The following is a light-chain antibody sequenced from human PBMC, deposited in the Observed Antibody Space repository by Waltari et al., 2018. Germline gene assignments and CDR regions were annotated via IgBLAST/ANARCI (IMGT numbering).Light chain of an antibody. V-gene: IGLV2-23*02. J-gene: IGLJ2*01. CDR3: CSYAGSSTMI. Sequence: QSALTQPASVSGSPGQSITISCTVTSSDVGGYNFVSWYQYHPGKVPKFMIYDVDKRPSGVSNRFSGSKSGNTASLTISGLQAEDEADYYCCSYAGSSTMIFGGGTKLTVL. CDR1: SSDVGGYNF. CDR2: DVD.